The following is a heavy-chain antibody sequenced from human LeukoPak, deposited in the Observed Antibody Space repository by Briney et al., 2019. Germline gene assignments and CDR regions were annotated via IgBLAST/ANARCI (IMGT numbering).Heavy chain of an antibody. J-gene: IGHJ4*02. CDR3: TRVTYYYDNSGYFHFDS. CDR1: GLTFGDYA. CDR2: IRRKAHGGTT. V-gene: IGHV3-49*04. D-gene: IGHD3-22*01. Sequence: PGGSLRLSRTASGLTFGDYAMSWVRQAPGKGREWVSFIRRKAHGGTTEYAPSVKGRFSSSTDDSKSIAYLQMNSLKTEDTAVYFCTRVTYYYDNSGYFHFDSWGQGSLVTVSS.